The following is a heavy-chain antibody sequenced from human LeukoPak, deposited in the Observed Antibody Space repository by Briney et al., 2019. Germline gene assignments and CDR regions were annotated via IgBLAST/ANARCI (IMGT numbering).Heavy chain of an antibody. D-gene: IGHD6-13*01. Sequence: PGGPLRLSCAASGFTFSSYGMHWVRQAPGKALEWVAFIWYDGTNKYYADSVKGRFTISRDNSKNTLYLQMNSLRAEDTAVYYCAKEPSSGYIFDYWGQGTLVTVSS. V-gene: IGHV3-30*02. J-gene: IGHJ4*02. CDR2: IWYDGTNK. CDR1: GFTFSSYG. CDR3: AKEPSSGYIFDY.